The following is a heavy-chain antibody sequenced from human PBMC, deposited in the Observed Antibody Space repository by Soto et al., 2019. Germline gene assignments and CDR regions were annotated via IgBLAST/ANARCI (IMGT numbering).Heavy chain of an antibody. CDR3: ARGDYDVDV. Sequence: PGGSLRLSCAASGLTFSSYSMNWVRQAPGKGLEWVSYISSISSTIYYADSVKGRFTISRDNAKNSLYLQMNSLRAEDTAVYYCARGDYDVDVWGQGTTVTVSS. CDR1: GLTFSSYS. J-gene: IGHJ6*02. V-gene: IGHV3-48*01. CDR2: ISSISSTI.